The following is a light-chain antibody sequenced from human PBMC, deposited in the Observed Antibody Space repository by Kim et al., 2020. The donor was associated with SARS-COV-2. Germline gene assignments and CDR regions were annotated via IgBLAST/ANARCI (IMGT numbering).Light chain of an antibody. CDR1: VGHGSYA. J-gene: IGLJ3*02. CDR3: QTWGTGIRV. Sequence: SVKLTCTLSVGHGSYAIAWHQQQPGKGPRYLMKLNSDGSHSKGDGIPDRFSGSSSGAVRYLTISSLQSEDEADYYCQTWGTGIRVFGGGTKLTVL. CDR2: LNSDGSH. V-gene: IGLV4-69*01.